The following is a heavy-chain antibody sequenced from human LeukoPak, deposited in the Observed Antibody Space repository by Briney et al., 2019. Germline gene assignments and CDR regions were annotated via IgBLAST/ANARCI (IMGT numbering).Heavy chain of an antibody. J-gene: IGHJ4*02. CDR3: AKAGGIVVVPAAIPY. Sequence: PGGSLRLSCAASGFTFSSYGMNWVRQAPGKGLEWVSAISGSGINTYYADSVKGRFTISRDNSKNTLYLQMNSLRAEDTAVYYCAKAGGIVVVPAAIPYWGQGTLVTVSS. CDR1: GFTFSSYG. CDR2: ISGSGINT. V-gene: IGHV3-23*01. D-gene: IGHD2-2*01.